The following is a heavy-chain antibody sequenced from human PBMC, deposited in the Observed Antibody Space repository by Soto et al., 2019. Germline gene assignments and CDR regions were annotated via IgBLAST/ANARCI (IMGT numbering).Heavy chain of an antibody. CDR1: VASISSGGYY. Sequence: QVQLQESGPGLVKPSQTLSLTCTVSVASISSGGYYWSWIRQHPGEGLEWIGYIYYSGSTSYNPSLKRRVTIAVDTSKTQFSLKLSSVTDADTAVYYCARESKYDTSGYPPWFAPWGQGTLVTVSS. D-gene: IGHD3-22*01. J-gene: IGHJ5*02. V-gene: IGHV4-31*03. CDR2: IYYSGST. CDR3: ARESKYDTSGYPPWFAP.